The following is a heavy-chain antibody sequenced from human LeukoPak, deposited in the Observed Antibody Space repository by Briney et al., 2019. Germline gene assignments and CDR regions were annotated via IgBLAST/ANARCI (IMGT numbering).Heavy chain of an antibody. CDR1: GASLSGYY. Sequence: TSETVSLTCAVYGASLSGYYWIGIRHPPGKGREGIGEINRCGRTNYKQSPKRRVTISAATSKNQFSQKLSSVTAADTAVYYCARGPLGSLFITMVRGGYCMDVWGKGTTVTVSS. D-gene: IGHD3-10*01. CDR2: INRCGRT. J-gene: IGHJ6*03. V-gene: IGHV4-34*01. CDR3: ARGPLGSLFITMVRGGYCMDV.